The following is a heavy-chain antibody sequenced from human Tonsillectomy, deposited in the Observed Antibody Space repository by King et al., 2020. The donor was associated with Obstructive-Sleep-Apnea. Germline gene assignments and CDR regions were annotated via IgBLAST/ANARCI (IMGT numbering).Heavy chain of an antibody. Sequence: EVQLVESGAEVKKPGESLKISCMGSGYSFTTYWIDWVRQMPGKGLEWMGSIYPGDSDTRYSPSFQGQVTISADKSINTAYLQWSSLEASDTATYYCAREFGAEPQDDVFDIWGQGTMVTVSS. CDR3: AREFGAEPQDDVFDI. CDR1: GYSFTTYW. D-gene: IGHD3-10*01. V-gene: IGHV5-51*01. J-gene: IGHJ3*02. CDR2: IYPGDSDT.